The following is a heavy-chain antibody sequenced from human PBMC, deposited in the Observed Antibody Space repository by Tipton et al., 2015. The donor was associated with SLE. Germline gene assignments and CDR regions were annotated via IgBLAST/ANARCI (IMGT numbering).Heavy chain of an antibody. Sequence: TLSLTCSVSGGSISSGSYYWTWIRQSAGKGLEGIGHIYTSGSTNYEASLKTRITISLDAPKNQFSLNLSSVTAADTAVYYCARSLPITLTWHYYYAMDVWGQGTTVTVSS. D-gene: IGHD3-10*01. CDR3: ARSLPITLTWHYYYAMDV. V-gene: IGHV4-61*09. CDR1: GGSISSGSYY. J-gene: IGHJ6*02. CDR2: IYTSGST.